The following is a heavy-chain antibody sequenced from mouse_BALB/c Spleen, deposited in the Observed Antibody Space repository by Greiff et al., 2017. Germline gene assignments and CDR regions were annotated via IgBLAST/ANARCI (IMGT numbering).Heavy chain of an antibody. CDR1: GYTFTDYW. CDR3: ARWRGGY. Sequence: VQLQQPGAELVMPGASVKMSCKASGYTFTDYWMHWVKQRPGQGLEWIGAIDTSDSYTSYNQKFKGKATLTVDESSSTAYMQLSSLTSEDSAVYYCARWRGGYWGQGTTLTVSS. V-gene: IGHV1-69*01. CDR2: IDTSDSYT. J-gene: IGHJ2*01.